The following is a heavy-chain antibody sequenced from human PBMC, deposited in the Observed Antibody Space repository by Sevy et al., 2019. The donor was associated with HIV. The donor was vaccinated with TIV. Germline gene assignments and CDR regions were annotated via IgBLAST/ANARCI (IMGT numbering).Heavy chain of an antibody. CDR2: ISAYNGNT. CDR3: ARGGEYGDYDELNYYYYGMDV. CDR1: GYTFTSYG. V-gene: IGHV1-18*01. J-gene: IGHJ6*02. Sequence: ASVKVSCKASGYTFTSYGISWVRQAPGQGLEWMGWISAYNGNTNYAQKLQGRVTMTTDTSTGTAYMELRSLRSDDTAVYYCARGGEYGDYDELNYYYYGMDVWGQGTTVTVSS. D-gene: IGHD4-17*01.